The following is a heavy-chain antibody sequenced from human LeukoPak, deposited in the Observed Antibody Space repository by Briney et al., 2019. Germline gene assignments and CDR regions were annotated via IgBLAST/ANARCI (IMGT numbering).Heavy chain of an antibody. CDR2: ISSGSRTI. D-gene: IGHD3-10*01. CDR1: GFTFSSYS. CDR3: ARNTRSTEYYYGSGSYYSYYFDY. V-gene: IGHV3-48*01. J-gene: IGHJ4*02. Sequence: PGGSLRLSCAASGFTFSSYSMNWVRQAPGKGLEWISYISSGSRTIYYGDSVKGRFTVSRDNAKNSLYLQMNSLRAEDTALYYCARNTRSTEYYYGSGSYYSYYFDYWGQGTLVTVPS.